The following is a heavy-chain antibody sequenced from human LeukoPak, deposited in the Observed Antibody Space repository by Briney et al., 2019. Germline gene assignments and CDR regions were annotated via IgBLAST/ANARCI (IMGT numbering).Heavy chain of an antibody. CDR2: VRFDGSNT. Sequence: GGSLRLSCAASGFYFNTYAMHWVRQAPGKGLEWVAFVRFDGSNTRYADSVKGRFTFSRDNSKNTLFLQMNNLRPEDTAVYYCAKSSGSSSWYDYFDYWGQGTLATVSS. CDR3: AKSSGSSSWYDYFDY. CDR1: GFYFNTYA. J-gene: IGHJ4*02. V-gene: IGHV3-30*02. D-gene: IGHD6-19*01.